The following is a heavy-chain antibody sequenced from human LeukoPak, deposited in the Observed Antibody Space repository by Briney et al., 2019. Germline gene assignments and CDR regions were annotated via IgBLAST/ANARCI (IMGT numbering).Heavy chain of an antibody. J-gene: IGHJ2*01. CDR2: ISSGARSI. Sequence: KSGGSLRLSCAASGFSFSNYGMNWVRQAPGKGLEWVSFISSGARSIYYADSVRGRFSISRDNAKNSLYLQMNSLRAEDTAVYYCARDGNFYFDLWGRGTLVTVSS. D-gene: IGHD1-7*01. CDR1: GFSFSNYG. CDR3: ARDGNFYFDL. V-gene: IGHV3-21*01.